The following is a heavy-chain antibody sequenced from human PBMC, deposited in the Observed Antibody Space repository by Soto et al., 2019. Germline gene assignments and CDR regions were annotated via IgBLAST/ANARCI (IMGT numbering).Heavy chain of an antibody. CDR2: IYWDDDK. D-gene: IGHD3-3*01. CDR3: AHRQSYDFWSGFPPLGWFDP. V-gene: IGHV2-5*02. CDR1: GFSLSTSGVG. J-gene: IGHJ5*02. Sequence: SGPTLVNPTQTLTLTCTFSGFSLSTSGVGVGWIRQPPGKALEWLALIYWDDDKRYSPSLKSRLTITKDTSKNQVVLTMTNTDPVDTATCYCAHRQSYDFWSGFPPLGWFDPWGQGTLVTVYS.